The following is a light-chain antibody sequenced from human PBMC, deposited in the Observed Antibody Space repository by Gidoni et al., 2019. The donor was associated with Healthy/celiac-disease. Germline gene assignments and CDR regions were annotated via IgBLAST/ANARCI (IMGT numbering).Light chain of an antibody. Sequence: QSVLTQPPSVSGAPWQRVTISCTGSSSNIGARYDVHWYQQLPGTAPKLLIYGNSNRPAGVPDRFSGSKSGTSASLAITGLQAEYEADYYCQSYDSSLSGYVVFGGGTKLPVL. CDR3: QSYDSSLSGYVV. CDR1: SSNIGARYD. V-gene: IGLV1-40*01. J-gene: IGLJ2*01. CDR2: GNS.